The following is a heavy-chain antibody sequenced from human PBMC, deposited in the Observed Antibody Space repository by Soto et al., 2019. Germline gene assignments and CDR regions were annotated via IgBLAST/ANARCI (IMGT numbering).Heavy chain of an antibody. J-gene: IGHJ6*03. CDR3: AKDGTTFGIDSLFNYMDV. Sequence: EVQLVESGGGLVQPGRSLRLSCAASGFTFDDYAMHWVRQAPGKGLEWVSGISWNSGSIGYADSVKGRFTISRDNAKNSLYLQMNSLRAEDTALYYCAKDGTTFGIDSLFNYMDVWGKGTTVTVSS. D-gene: IGHD3-16*01. CDR1: GFTFDDYA. V-gene: IGHV3-9*01. CDR2: ISWNSGSI.